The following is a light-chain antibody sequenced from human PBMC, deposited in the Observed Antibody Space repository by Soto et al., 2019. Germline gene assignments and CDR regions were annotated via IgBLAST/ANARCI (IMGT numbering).Light chain of an antibody. Sequence: QSALTQPRSVSGSPGQSVTISCTGTSSDVGGYNCVSWYQQHPGKAPKLMIYDVTKRPSGVPDRFSGSKSDNTASLTISGLQAEDEADYYCQSYDSSLSGWVFGGGTKLTVL. CDR2: DVT. CDR3: QSYDSSLSGWV. V-gene: IGLV2-11*01. CDR1: SSDVGGYNC. J-gene: IGLJ3*02.